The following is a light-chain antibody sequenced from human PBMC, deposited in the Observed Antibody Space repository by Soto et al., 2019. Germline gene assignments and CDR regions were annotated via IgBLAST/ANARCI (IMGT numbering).Light chain of an antibody. Sequence: QSVLTQPPSVSAAPGQKVTIPDPGSSSNMGNNFVSCYQQIQGTAPKLLIYDNERRPSGIPDRFSGSKSGTSATLGITGLQTGDEADYYCGTWDSRLSAVVFGGGTKLTVL. CDR1: SSNMGNNF. CDR3: GTWDSRLSAVV. CDR2: DNE. J-gene: IGLJ2*01. V-gene: IGLV1-51*01.